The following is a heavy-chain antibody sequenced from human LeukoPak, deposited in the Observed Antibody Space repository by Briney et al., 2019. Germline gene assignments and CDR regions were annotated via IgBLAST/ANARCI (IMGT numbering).Heavy chain of an antibody. CDR1: GFTFDDYA. J-gene: IGHJ4*02. CDR2: ISWNSGSI. D-gene: IGHD4-17*01. CDR3: AKDASNYGDLGY. V-gene: IGHV3-9*01. Sequence: GGSLRLSCAASGFTFDDYAMHWVRQAPGQGLEWVSGISWNSGSIGYADSVKGRFTISRDNAKNSLYLQMNSLRAEDTALYYCAKDASNYGDLGYWGQGTLVTVSS.